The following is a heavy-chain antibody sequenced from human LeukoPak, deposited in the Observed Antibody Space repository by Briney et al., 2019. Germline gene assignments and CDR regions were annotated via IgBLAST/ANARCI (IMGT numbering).Heavy chain of an antibody. V-gene: IGHV3-53*01. CDR2: IYSGGST. CDR3: ARLNYYGSGSYYRDNWFDP. D-gene: IGHD3-10*01. J-gene: IGHJ5*02. CDR1: GFIFSRNS. Sequence: GGSLRLSCAASGFIFSRNSMNWVRQAPGKGLKWVSVIYSGGSTYYADSVKGRFTISRDNSKNTLYLQMNSLRAEDTAVYYCARLNYYGSGSYYRDNWFDPWGQGTLVTVSS.